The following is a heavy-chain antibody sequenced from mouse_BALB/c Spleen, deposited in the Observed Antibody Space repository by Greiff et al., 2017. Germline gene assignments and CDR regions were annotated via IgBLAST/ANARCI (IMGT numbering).Heavy chain of an antibody. CDR1: GFNIKDYY. Sequence: EVQLQESGAELVRPGALVKLSCKASGFNIKDYYMHWVKQRPEQGLEWIGWIDPENGNTIYDPKFQGKASITADTSSNTAYLQLSSLTSEDTAVYYCARRGGAMITTRDWYFDVWGAGTTVTVSS. J-gene: IGHJ1*01. V-gene: IGHV14-1*02. CDR2: IDPENGNT. D-gene: IGHD2-4*01. CDR3: ARRGGAMITTRDWYFDV.